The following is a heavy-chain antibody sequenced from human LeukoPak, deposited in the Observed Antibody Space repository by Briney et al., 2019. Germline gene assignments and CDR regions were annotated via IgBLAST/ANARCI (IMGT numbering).Heavy chain of an antibody. CDR1: GGSISSSSYY. V-gene: IGHV4-39*07. CDR3: ARNSYYDSSRIDY. Sequence: SETLSLTCTVSGGSISSSSYYWGWIRQPPGKGLEWIGSIYYSGSTYYNPSLKSRVTISVDTSKNQFSLKLSSVTAADTAVYYCARNSYYDSSRIDYWGQGTLVTVSS. J-gene: IGHJ4*02. CDR2: IYYSGST. D-gene: IGHD3-22*01.